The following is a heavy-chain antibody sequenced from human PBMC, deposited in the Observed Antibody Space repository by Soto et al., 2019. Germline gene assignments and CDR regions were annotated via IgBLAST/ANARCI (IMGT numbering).Heavy chain of an antibody. V-gene: IGHV4-34*01. Sequence: SETLSLTCAVYGGSFSGYYWSWIRQPPGKGLEWIGEINHSGSTNYNPSLKSRVTISVDTSKNQFSLKLSSVTAADTAVYYCARVNDCSSTSCYAEGDYYYYGMDVWGQGTTVTVS. CDR2: INHSGST. J-gene: IGHJ6*02. D-gene: IGHD2-2*01. CDR1: GGSFSGYY. CDR3: ARVNDCSSTSCYAEGDYYYYGMDV.